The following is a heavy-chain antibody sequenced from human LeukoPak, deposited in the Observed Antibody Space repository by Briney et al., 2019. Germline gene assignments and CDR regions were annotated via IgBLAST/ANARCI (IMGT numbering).Heavy chain of an antibody. D-gene: IGHD3-9*01. Sequence: ASVKVSCKASGYTVNTYGISWVRQAPGQGLEWMGWISAYSGNTNYTQKLQGRVTMTRDTSTTTAYLELRSLRSDDTAVYYCARGPPRLRYFDWSRFDPWGQGTLVTVSS. CDR3: ARGPPRLRYFDWSRFDP. CDR2: ISAYSGNT. J-gene: IGHJ5*02. CDR1: GYTVNTYG. V-gene: IGHV1-18*01.